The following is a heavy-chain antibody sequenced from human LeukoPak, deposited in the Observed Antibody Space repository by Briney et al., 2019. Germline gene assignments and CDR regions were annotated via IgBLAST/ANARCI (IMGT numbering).Heavy chain of an antibody. CDR2: IKHDGSEE. J-gene: IGHJ6*03. Sequence: PGGSLRLSCAASGITFSSLWMSWFRQAPGKGLEWVADIKHDGSEEHYVASVKGRFTISRDNAKLYLQMSSLRAEDTAVYYCAKDASYGDYQGFYYYYYMDVWGKGTTVTVSS. CDR3: AKDASYGDYQGFYYYYYMDV. D-gene: IGHD4-17*01. V-gene: IGHV3-7*01. CDR1: GITFSSLW.